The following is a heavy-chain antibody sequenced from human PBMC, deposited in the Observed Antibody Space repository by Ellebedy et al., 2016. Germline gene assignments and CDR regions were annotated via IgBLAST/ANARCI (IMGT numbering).Heavy chain of an antibody. CDR1: GFTFSSYG. D-gene: IGHD2-2*01. J-gene: IGHJ6*02. CDR3: AKLHCSSTSCNPLFWYYYYGMDV. V-gene: IGHV3-30*18. Sequence: GESLKISCAASGFTFSSYGMHWVRQAPGKGLEWVAVISYDGSNKYYADSVKGRFTISRDNSKNTLYLQMNSLRAEDTAVYYCAKLHCSSTSCNPLFWYYYYGMDVWGQGTTVTVSS. CDR2: ISYDGSNK.